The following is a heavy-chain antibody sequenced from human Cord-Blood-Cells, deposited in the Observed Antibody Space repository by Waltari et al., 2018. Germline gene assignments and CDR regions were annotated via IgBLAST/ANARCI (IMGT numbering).Heavy chain of an antibody. CDR1: GYTFTRSD. J-gene: IGHJ3*02. CDR2: MNPNSGNT. D-gene: IGHD3-10*01. CDR3: ARADYYGSGSYYAFDI. Sequence: QVQLVQSGAEVKKPGASVKVSCKASGYTFTRSDINWVRQATGQGLEWMGWMNPNSGNTGYAQKFQGRVTMTRNTSISTAYMELSSLRSEDTAVYYCARADYYGSGSYYAFDIWGQGTMVTVSS. V-gene: IGHV1-8*01.